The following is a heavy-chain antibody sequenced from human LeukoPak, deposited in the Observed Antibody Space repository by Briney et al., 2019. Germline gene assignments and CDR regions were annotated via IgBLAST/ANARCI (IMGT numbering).Heavy chain of an antibody. J-gene: IGHJ4*02. CDR1: GFTFSSYG. Sequence: GGSLRLSCAASGFTFSSYGMHWVRQAPGKGLEWVAVISYDGSNKYYADSVKGRFTISRDNSKNTLYLQMNSLRAEDTAVYYCAKDPNGRDDYYDFWSGYPTYFDYWGQGTLVTVSS. D-gene: IGHD3-3*01. CDR3: AKDPNGRDDYYDFWSGYPTYFDY. V-gene: IGHV3-30*18. CDR2: ISYDGSNK.